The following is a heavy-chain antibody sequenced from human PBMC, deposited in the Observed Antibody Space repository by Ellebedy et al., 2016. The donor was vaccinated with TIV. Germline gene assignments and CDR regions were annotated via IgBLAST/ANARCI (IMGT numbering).Heavy chain of an antibody. D-gene: IGHD3-9*01. V-gene: IGHV3-48*04. CDR3: AKVRLVHYYFDY. J-gene: IGHJ4*02. CDR1: GFTFSSYA. CDR2: ISSSGSTI. Sequence: GESLKISCAASGFTFSSYAMSWVRQAPGKGLEWVSYISSSGSTIYYADSVKGRFTISRDNAKNSLYLQMNSLRAEDTAVYYCAKVRLVHYYFDYWGQGTLVTVSS.